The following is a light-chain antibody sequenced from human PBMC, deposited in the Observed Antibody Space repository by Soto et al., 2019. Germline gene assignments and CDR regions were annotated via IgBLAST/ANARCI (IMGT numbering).Light chain of an antibody. CDR2: DVS. CDR1: QSVSTS. Sequence: EIVLTQSPATLSLSPGERATLPCRASQSVSTSLAWYQQRPGQAPRLLIYDVSNRAAGVPARFGGSGSGTDFALTISNLEPEDFAIYYCQERSNWPRLTFGGGTTVEIK. CDR3: QERSNWPRLT. J-gene: IGKJ4*01. V-gene: IGKV3-11*01.